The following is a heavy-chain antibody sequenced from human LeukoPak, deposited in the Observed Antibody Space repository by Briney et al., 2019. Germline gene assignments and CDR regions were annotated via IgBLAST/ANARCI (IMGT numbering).Heavy chain of an antibody. CDR1: GYTFTGYY. CDR3: ARRGDILTGYYSLSAFDI. V-gene: IGHV1-2*02. J-gene: IGHJ3*02. Sequence: EASVKVSCKASGYTFTGYYMHWVRQAPGQGLEWMGWINPNSGGTNYAQKFQGRVTMTRDTSISTAYMELSRLRSDDTAVYYCARRGDILTGYYSLSAFDIWGQGTMVTVSS. CDR2: INPNSGGT. D-gene: IGHD3-9*01.